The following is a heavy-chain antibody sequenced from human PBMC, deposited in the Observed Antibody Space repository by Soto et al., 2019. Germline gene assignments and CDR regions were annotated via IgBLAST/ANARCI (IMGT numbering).Heavy chain of an antibody. CDR3: AIVRCGSTSCLRLEY. V-gene: IGHV4-31*03. CDR1: GGSISSSGYY. D-gene: IGHD2-2*01. CDR2: IYYSGNT. Sequence: QVQLQESGPGLVKPSQTLSLTCTVSGGSISSSGYYWSWIRQHPGKGLEWIGYIYYSGNTHYNPSLRSRVIMSLITSKNQFSLKLNSVSAADTAVYYGAIVRCGSTSCLRLEYWGQGTLVTVSS. J-gene: IGHJ4*02.